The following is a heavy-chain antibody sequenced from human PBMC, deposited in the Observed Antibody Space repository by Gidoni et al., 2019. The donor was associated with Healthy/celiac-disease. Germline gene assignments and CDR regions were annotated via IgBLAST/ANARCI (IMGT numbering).Heavy chain of an antibody. D-gene: IGHD3-3*01. CDR3: ARRAIFGVVTSDY. CDR2: IYYSGST. J-gene: IGHJ4*02. Sequence: QLQLQESAPGLVKPSETLSLTSPVSGGSISSSSYYWGWIRQPPGKGLEWIGSIYYSGSTYYNPSLKSRVTISVDTSKNQFSLKLSSVTAADTAVYYCARRAIFGVVTSDYWGQGTLVTVSS. V-gene: IGHV4-39*01. CDR1: GGSISSSSYY.